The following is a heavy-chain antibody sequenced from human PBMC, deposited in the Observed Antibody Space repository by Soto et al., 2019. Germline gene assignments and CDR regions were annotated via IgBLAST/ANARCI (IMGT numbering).Heavy chain of an antibody. CDR1: GGSISSGGYY. CDR3: ARGKDDFWSGYYLRLPVDV. J-gene: IGHJ6*04. Sequence: SETLSLTCTVSGGSISSGGYYWSWIRQHPGKGLEWIGYIYYSGSTYYNPSLKSRVTISVDTSKNQFSLKLSSVTAADTAVYYCARGKDDFWSGYYLRLPVDVWGKGTTVTVSS. D-gene: IGHD3-3*01. V-gene: IGHV4-31*03. CDR2: IYYSGST.